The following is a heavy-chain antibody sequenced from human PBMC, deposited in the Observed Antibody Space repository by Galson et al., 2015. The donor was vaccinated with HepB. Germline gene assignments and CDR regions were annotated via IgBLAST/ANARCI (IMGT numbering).Heavy chain of an antibody. CDR2: MNPNCGNT. V-gene: IGHV1-8*01. CDR1: GYTFTSYD. Sequence: SVKVSCKASGYTFTSYDINWVRQATGQGLEWMGWMNPNCGNTGYAQKFQGRVTMTRNTSISTAYMELSSLRSEDTAVYYCARALPIYDAFDIWGQGTMVTVSS. D-gene: IGHD5-24*01. CDR3: ARALPIYDAFDI. J-gene: IGHJ3*02.